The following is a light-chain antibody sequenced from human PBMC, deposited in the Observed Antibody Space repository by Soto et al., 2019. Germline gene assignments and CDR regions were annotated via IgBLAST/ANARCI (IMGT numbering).Light chain of an antibody. J-gene: IGKJ5*01. CDR3: QQYANLVT. Sequence: DIQMTQSRSFLAASVGDGVTVTCQASQDIRNSLNWYQQKPGTAPNLLIYDASNLETGVPSRFSGSGSGTDFSFSISSLQPEDIATYYCQQYANLVTFGQGTRLEIK. CDR2: DAS. V-gene: IGKV1-33*01. CDR1: QDIRNS.